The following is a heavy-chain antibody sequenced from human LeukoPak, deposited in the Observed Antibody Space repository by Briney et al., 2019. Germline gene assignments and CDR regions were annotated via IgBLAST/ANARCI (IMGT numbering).Heavy chain of an antibody. V-gene: IGHV1-69*13. CDR2: IIPIFGTA. Sequence: SVKVSCKASGGTFSSYAINWVRQAPGQGLEWMGGIIPIFGTANYAQKFQGRVTITADESTGTAYMELSSLRSEDTAVYYCARARNYDFWSGTYNWFDPWGQGTLVTVSS. CDR1: GGTFSSYA. J-gene: IGHJ5*02. D-gene: IGHD3-3*01. CDR3: ARARNYDFWSGTYNWFDP.